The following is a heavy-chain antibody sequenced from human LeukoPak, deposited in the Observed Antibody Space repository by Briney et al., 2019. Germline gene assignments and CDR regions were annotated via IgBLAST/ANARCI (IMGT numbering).Heavy chain of an antibody. D-gene: IGHD3-3*01. Sequence: QTGGSLRLSCAASGFTFSSYSMNWVRQAPGKGLEWVSYISSSSTIYYADSVKGRFTISRDNAKNSLYLQMNSLRAEDTAVYYCARDLGITIFGVVTLKNYMDVWGKGTTVTVSS. CDR2: ISSSSTI. CDR3: ARDLGITIFGVVTLKNYMDV. CDR1: GFTFSSYS. V-gene: IGHV3-48*01. J-gene: IGHJ6*03.